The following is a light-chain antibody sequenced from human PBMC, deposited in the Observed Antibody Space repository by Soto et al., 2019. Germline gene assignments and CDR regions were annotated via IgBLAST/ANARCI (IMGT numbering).Light chain of an antibody. J-gene: IGKJ2*01. Sequence: DVVMTQSPLSLPATLGQPASISCRSSQSLVYSGGDAYLHWFQQRPGQSARRLIYLVSNRDSGVTDRLSGSGSGTDFTLKISRVEAEDVGVYYCMQAIHWPYTFGQGTRLEIE. CDR2: LVS. CDR3: MQAIHWPYT. V-gene: IGKV2-30*01. CDR1: QSLVYSGGDAY.